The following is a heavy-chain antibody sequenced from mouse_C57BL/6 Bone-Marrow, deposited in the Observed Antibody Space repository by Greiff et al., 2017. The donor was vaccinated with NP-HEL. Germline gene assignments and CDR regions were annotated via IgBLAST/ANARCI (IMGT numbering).Heavy chain of an antibody. J-gene: IGHJ1*03. Sequence: VHLVESGAELVKPGASVKLSCKASGYTFTEYTIHWVKQRSGQGLEWIGWFYPGSGSIKYNEKFKDKATLTADKSSSTVYMELSRLTSEDSAVYFCARHEEVDGYYKYFDVWGTGTTVTVSS. D-gene: IGHD2-3*01. CDR2: FYPGSGSI. CDR1: GYTFTEYT. CDR3: ARHEEVDGYYKYFDV. V-gene: IGHV1-62-2*01.